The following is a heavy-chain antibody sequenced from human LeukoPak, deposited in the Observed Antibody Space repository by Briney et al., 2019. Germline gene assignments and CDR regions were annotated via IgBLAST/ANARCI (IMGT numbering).Heavy chain of an antibody. Sequence: ASVKVSCKASGYTFTTYYMHWVRQAPGQGLKWMGIINPSGGSTSYAQKFQGRVTMTRDTSTSTVYMELNSLRSEDTAVYYCAREEIAYYYYGMDVWGQGTTVTVSS. J-gene: IGHJ6*02. CDR3: AREEIAYYYYGMDV. CDR1: GYTFTTYY. CDR2: INPSGGST. V-gene: IGHV1-46*01. D-gene: IGHD3-22*01.